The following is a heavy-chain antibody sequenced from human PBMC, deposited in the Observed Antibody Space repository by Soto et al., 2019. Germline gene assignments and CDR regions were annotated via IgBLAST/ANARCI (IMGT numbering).Heavy chain of an antibody. D-gene: IGHD3-22*01. V-gene: IGHV3-23*01. Sequence: VQLLESGGDSVQPGGSLRLSCAVSGFTYSNYAMSWVRQAPGKGPEWVSGISNSGGSTYYADSVKGRFTISRDNSKNTLYLQMTSLRAEDTAVYYCAKASTMMGAALFDHWGQGTLLTVSS. J-gene: IGHJ4*02. CDR3: AKASTMMGAALFDH. CDR2: ISNSGGST. CDR1: GFTYSNYA.